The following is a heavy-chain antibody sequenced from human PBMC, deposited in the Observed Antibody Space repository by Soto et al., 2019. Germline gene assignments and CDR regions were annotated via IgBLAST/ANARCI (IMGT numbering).Heavy chain of an antibody. CDR3: ARFVDCISTSCYGRWFDT. V-gene: IGHV1-69*01. D-gene: IGHD2-2*01. CDR1: GGTFSSYA. J-gene: IGHJ5*02. Sequence: QVQLVQSGAEVKKPGSSVKVSCKASGGTFSSYAISWVRQAHGQGLEWMGGIIPIFGTANYAQKFQGRVTITADESTSTAYMELSSVRSEDTAVYYCARFVDCISTSCYGRWFDTWGQGTLVTVSS. CDR2: IIPIFGTA.